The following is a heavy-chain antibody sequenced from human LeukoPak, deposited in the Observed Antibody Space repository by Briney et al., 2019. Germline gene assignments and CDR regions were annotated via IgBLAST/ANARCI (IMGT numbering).Heavy chain of an antibody. D-gene: IGHD1-26*01. CDR3: TKDVQNDVGATDC. V-gene: IGHV3-23*01. CDR1: GFTFPIHA. CDR2: IDRSGQRT. Sequence: GGSLRLSCAASGFTFPIHAMTWLRQAPGKGLEWVSTIDRSGQRTHYADSVKGRFTISRDNSRNTLYLQMNSLRAEDTATYSCTKDVQNDVGATDCWGQGTLVTVSS. J-gene: IGHJ4*02.